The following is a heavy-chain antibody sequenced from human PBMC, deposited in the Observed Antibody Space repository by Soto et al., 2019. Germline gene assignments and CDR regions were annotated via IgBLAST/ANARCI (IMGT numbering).Heavy chain of an antibody. V-gene: IGHV4-39*01. J-gene: IGHJ6*03. CDR1: GGSISSSSYY. D-gene: IGHD2-2*01. CDR2: IYYSGST. CDR3: ARLGDIVVVPAAYMDV. Sequence: SETLSLTCTVSGGSISSSSYYWGWIRQPPGKGLEWIGSIYYSGSTYYNPSLKSRVTISVDTSKNQFSLKLSSVTAADTAVYYCARLGDIVVVPAAYMDVWGKGTTVTVSS.